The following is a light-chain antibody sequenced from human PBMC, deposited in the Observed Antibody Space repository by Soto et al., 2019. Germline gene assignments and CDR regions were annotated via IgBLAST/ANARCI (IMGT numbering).Light chain of an antibody. Sequence: QSALTQPASVSESPGQSITISCTGSSSDVGSYNLVSWYQQHPGQAPKLVIYEVFKRPSGISKRFSGSKSGNTASLTISGLRDEDESDCCCSSCAGGVLFGGGTKLTVL. CDR2: EVF. V-gene: IGLV2-23*02. CDR3: SSCAGGVL. CDR1: SSDVGSYNL. J-gene: IGLJ3*02.